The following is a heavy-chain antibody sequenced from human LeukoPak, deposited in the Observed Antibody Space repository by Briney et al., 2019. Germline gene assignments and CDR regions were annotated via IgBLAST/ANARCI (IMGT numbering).Heavy chain of an antibody. Sequence: PSETLFLTCTVSGGSVSSSNDYWGWIRQPPGKGLEWIGSVYYTGSTYHNPSLKSRVTMSVDTSRNQFSLKLYSVTAADTAMYYCAREDSAISDNAFDIWGQGTLVTISS. V-gene: IGHV4-39*07. J-gene: IGHJ3*02. D-gene: IGHD1-26*01. CDR1: GGSVSSSNDY. CDR3: AREDSAISDNAFDI. CDR2: VYYTGST.